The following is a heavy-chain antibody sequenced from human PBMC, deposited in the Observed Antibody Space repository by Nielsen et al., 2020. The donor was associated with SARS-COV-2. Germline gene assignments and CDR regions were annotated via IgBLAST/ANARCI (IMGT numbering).Heavy chain of an antibody. J-gene: IGHJ6*02. V-gene: IGHV3-64*04. D-gene: IGHD3-16*02. Sequence: WIRQPPGKGLEYVSAISSNGGSTYYADSVKGRFTISRDNSKNTLYLQMNSLRAEDTAVYYCARDPFTYYDYVWGSYRNDYYYGMDVWGQGTTVTVSS. CDR3: ARDPFTYYDYVWGSYRNDYYYGMDV. CDR2: ISSNGGST.